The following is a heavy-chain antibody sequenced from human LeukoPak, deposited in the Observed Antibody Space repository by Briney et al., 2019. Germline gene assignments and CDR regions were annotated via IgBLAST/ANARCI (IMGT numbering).Heavy chain of an antibody. J-gene: IGHJ4*02. V-gene: IGHV1-2*02. D-gene: IGHD4-23*01. Sequence: ASVKVSCKASGYTFTSYDINWVRQAPGQGLEWMGWINPNSGGTNYAQKFQGRVTMTRDTSISTAYMELSRLRSDDTAVYYCARDTVLRWIIDYWGQGTLVTVSS. CDR3: ARDTVLRWIIDY. CDR2: INPNSGGT. CDR1: GYTFTSYD.